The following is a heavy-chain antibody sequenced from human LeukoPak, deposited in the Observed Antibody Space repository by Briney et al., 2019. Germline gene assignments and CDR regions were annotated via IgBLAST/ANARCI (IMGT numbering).Heavy chain of an antibody. CDR2: NAPKNGNT. J-gene: IGHJ4*02. D-gene: IGHD4-11*01. CDR3: ARDASAYN. V-gene: IGHV1-18*01. CDR1: GYSFTTYG. Sequence: ASVKVSCKAYGYSFTTYGINWVRQAPGQGLEWLGWNAPKNGNTNYLQKFQARLTLTADTSTSTVYMELRSLTFDDSAMYYCARDASAYNWGQGTLVTVS.